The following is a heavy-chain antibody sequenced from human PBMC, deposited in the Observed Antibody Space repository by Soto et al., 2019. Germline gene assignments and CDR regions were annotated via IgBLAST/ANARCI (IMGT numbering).Heavy chain of an antibody. V-gene: IGHV3-11*06. CDR1: GFTLSEHQ. CDR3: ARGHPSIDV. J-gene: IGHJ6*02. Sequence: GDLRLPSGGSGFTLSEHQNSWIRPAPGKGLEWISFINPSSSFTHYADSGKGRFTISRDNAENSLYLQMNSLRAEGTALYSCARGHPSIDVWGQGATLPVYS. CDR2: INPSSSFT.